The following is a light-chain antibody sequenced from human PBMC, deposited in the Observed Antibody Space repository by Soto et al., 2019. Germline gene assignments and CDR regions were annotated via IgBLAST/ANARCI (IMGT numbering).Light chain of an antibody. CDR1: QTVSSNY. J-gene: IGKJ5*01. V-gene: IGKV3-20*01. CDR2: RAS. Sequence: EIILTQSPDTLSLSPGERATLSCMASQTVSSNYLAWCQQRPGQAPRLLIYRASTRAAGIPERFSGSGSGTDFTLTITRLAPEDSEVYFCQQYTGPPTTFGQGTRLEIK. CDR3: QQYTGPPTT.